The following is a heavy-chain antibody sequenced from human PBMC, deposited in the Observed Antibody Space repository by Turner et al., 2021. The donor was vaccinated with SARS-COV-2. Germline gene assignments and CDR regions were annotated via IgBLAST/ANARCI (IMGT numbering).Heavy chain of an antibody. V-gene: IGHV3-53*02. CDR2: IYSGGST. J-gene: IGHJ6*02. Sequence: EVQLVETGGGLIQPGGSLRLSCAASGFTVSSNFRSWVRQAPGKGLEWVSVIYSGGSTFYADSLKGRFTISRDNSKNTLYLQMNSLRAEDTAVYYCARDLAYYGMDVWGQGTTVTVSS. CDR1: GFTVSSNF. CDR3: ARDLAYYGMDV. D-gene: IGHD2-15*01.